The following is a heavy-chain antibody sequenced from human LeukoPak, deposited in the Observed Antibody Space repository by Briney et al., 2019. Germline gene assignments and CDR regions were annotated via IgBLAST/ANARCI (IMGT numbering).Heavy chain of an antibody. CDR3: ARAFGTMVRGPTWIYFDY. CDR1: GGSISSGSYY. J-gene: IGHJ4*02. CDR2: IYTSGST. V-gene: IGHV4-61*02. D-gene: IGHD3-10*01. Sequence: SETLSLTCTVSGGSISSGSYYWSWIRQPAGKGLEWIGRIYTSGSTNYNPSLKSRVTMSVDTSKNQFSLKLSSVTAADTAVYYCARAFGTMVRGPTWIYFDYWGQGTLVTVSS.